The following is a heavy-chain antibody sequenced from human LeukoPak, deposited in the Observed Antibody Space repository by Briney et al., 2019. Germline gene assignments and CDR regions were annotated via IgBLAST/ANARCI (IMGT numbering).Heavy chain of an antibody. CDR1: GFTFSSYA. D-gene: IGHD5-12*01. V-gene: IGHV3-23*01. CDR2: ISGSGGST. J-gene: IGHJ4*02. CDR3: AKCCPVKDIVATIDY. Sequence: PGGSLRLSCAATGFTFSSYAMRWVRQAPGKGLEWVSGISGSGGSTYYADSVKGRFTISRDNSKNTLYLQMNSLRAEDTALYYCAKCCPVKDIVATIDYWGQGTLVTVSS.